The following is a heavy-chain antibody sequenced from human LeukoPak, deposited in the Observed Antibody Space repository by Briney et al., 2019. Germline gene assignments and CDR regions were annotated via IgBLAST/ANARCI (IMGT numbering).Heavy chain of an antibody. D-gene: IGHD3-10*01. CDR1: GFTFSGYW. Sequence: PGGSLRLSCAASGFTFSGYWMHWVRQAPGKGLAWVSRINSDGSSTSYADSVKGRFTISRDNAKNTLYLQMNSLRAEDTAVYYCARGGTYYYGSGNDYWGQGTLVTVSS. CDR2: INSDGSST. CDR3: ARGGTYYYGSGNDY. J-gene: IGHJ4*02. V-gene: IGHV3-74*01.